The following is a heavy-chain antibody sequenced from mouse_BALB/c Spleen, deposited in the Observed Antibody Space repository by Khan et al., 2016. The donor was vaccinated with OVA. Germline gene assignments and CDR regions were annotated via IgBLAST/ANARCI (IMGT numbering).Heavy chain of an antibody. J-gene: IGHJ2*01. CDR3: TRDRNYYSSCFYSDY. D-gene: IGHD1-1*01. V-gene: IGHV5-6-4*01. Sequence: EVELVESGGGLVKPGGSLRLSCEASGFTFSSYSMSWVRQTPGKSLEWVATITSGGSYTYYPDSVQGRFTISRDKSKNTLYLQMSSLKSEGTAIYYCTRDRNYYSSCFYSDYWGQGTTLTVSS. CDR1: GFTFSSYS. CDR2: ITSGGSYT.